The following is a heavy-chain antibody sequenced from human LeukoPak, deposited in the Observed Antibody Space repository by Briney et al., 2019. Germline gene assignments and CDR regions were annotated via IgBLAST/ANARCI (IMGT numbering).Heavy chain of an antibody. CDR2: IYHSGST. J-gene: IGHJ1*01. V-gene: IGHV4-30-2*01. CDR3: ASSYQLLYFQH. CDR1: GGSISSGGYY. D-gene: IGHD2-2*01. Sequence: SETLSLTCTVSGGSISSGGYYWSWIRQPPGKGLEWIGYIYHSGSTYYNPSLKSRVTISVDRSKNQFSLKLSSVTAADTAVYYCASSYQLLYFQHWGQGTLVTVSS.